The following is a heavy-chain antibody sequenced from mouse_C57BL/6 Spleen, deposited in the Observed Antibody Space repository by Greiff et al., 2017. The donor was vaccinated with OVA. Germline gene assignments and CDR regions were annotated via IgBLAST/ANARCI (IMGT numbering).Heavy chain of an antibody. CDR3: AREGVTTVGFDY. J-gene: IGHJ2*01. CDR1: GYTFTSYW. V-gene: IGHV1-52*01. Sequence: VQLQQSGAELVRPGSSVKLSCKASGYTFTSYWMHWVKQRPIQGLEWIGNIDPSDSETHYNQKFKDKATLTVDKSSSTAYMQLSSLTSEDSAVYYCAREGVTTVGFDYWGQGTTLTVSS. CDR2: IDPSDSET. D-gene: IGHD1-1*01.